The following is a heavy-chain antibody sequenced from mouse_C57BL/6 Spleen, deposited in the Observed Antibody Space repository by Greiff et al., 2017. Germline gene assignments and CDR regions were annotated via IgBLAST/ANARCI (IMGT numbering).Heavy chain of an antibody. D-gene: IGHD3-3*01. J-gene: IGHJ4*01. Sequence: QVQLKESGPELVKPGASVKISCKASGYAFSSSWMNWVKQRPGKGLEWIGRCYPGDGDTNYNGKFKGKATLAADKSSSTAYMQLSSLTSEDSAVYFCARGGTGYARYDGGQGASVTVSS. CDR3: ARGGTGYARYD. CDR1: GYAFSSSW. V-gene: IGHV1-82*01. CDR2: CYPGDGDT.